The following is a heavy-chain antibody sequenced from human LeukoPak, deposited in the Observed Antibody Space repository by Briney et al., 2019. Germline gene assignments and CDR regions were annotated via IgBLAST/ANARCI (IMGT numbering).Heavy chain of an antibody. Sequence: SETLSLTCTVSGDSISTSNSYWGWIRQPPGKGLEWIGSIYYSGNTYYNASLKSRVTITVDTSKNQFSLKLSSVTATDTAVYFCARSGSGRLLDYWGQGTLVTVSS. J-gene: IGHJ4*02. CDR1: GDSISTSNSY. CDR3: ARSGSGRLLDY. CDR2: IYYSGNT. V-gene: IGHV4-39*01. D-gene: IGHD6-19*01.